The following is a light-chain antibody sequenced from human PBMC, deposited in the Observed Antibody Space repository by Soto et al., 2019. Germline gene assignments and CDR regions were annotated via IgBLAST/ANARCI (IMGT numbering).Light chain of an antibody. J-gene: IGLJ1*01. CDR3: AAWDGSLNVYV. CDR1: NSNIGSNS. Sequence: QSVLTQPPSASGTPGQRVTISCSGSNSNIGSNSVNWYQQLPRTAPKVLIYTNNQRPSGVPDRFSGSKSGTSASLAISGLQSEDEADYYCAAWDGSLNVYVFGTGTKVTVL. V-gene: IGLV1-44*01. CDR2: TNN.